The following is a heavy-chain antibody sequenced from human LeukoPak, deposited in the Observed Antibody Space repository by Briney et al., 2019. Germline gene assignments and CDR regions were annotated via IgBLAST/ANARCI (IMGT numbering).Heavy chain of an antibody. J-gene: IGHJ4*01. Sequence: PAGSLRLSCAASGFTFSNYSMHWVRQAPGTGLEWGSAISISSSHTFYVDSVEGRFTISRDNAKNSLFLQMNSLRAEDTAVYYCASLLLAGYSATDPRPEYWGQGTLVTVSS. CDR3: ASLLLAGYSATDPRPEY. CDR1: GFTFSNYS. D-gene: IGHD1-26*01. V-gene: IGHV3-21*01. CDR2: ISISSSHT.